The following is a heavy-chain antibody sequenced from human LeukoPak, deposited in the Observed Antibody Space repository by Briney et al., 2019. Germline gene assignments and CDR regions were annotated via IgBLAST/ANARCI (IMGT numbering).Heavy chain of an antibody. CDR1: GFTFSNYA. Sequence: GGSLRLSCAASGFTFSNYAMSWVRQAPGKGLEWVSSISGGGGTTYYADSLKGRFTISRDNSKDTLYLQMNSLRAEDTAVYYCARDWLGYCSSTSCPESSAFDIWGQGTMVTVSS. CDR2: ISGGGGTT. CDR3: ARDWLGYCSSTSCPESSAFDI. D-gene: IGHD2-2*01. J-gene: IGHJ3*02. V-gene: IGHV3-23*01.